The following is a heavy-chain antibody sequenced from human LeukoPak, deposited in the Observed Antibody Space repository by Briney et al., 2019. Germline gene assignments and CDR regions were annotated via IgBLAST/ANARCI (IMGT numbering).Heavy chain of an antibody. D-gene: IGHD3-9*01. V-gene: IGHV3-7*01. Sequence: GGSLRLSCAASGFTFSTYWMTWGRQAPGKRPERVANIKTDGGEKSYVESVKGRFTISRDNAKNSRYLQMSSLRAEDTAIYYCARGTYWLYYWGQGTLVTVSS. CDR3: ARGTYWLYY. J-gene: IGHJ4*02. CDR1: GFTFSTYW. CDR2: IKTDGGEK.